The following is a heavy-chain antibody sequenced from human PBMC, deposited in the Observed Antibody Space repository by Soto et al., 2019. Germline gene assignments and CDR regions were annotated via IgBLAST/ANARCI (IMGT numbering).Heavy chain of an antibody. CDR1: GGTFSSYA. J-gene: IGHJ3*02. D-gene: IGHD3-16*01. Sequence: AVNVSSKASGGTFSSYAISWVRQAPGQGLEWMGGIIPIFGTANYAQKFQGRVTITADESTSTAYMELSSLRSEDTAVYYCARDLGRDGYTYTRDDAFDIWGQGTMVTVSS. CDR2: IIPIFGTA. V-gene: IGHV1-69*13. CDR3: ARDLGRDGYTYTRDDAFDI.